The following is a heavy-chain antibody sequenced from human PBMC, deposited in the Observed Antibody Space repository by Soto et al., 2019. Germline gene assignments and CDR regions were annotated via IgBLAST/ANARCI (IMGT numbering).Heavy chain of an antibody. D-gene: IGHD6-6*01. CDR2: IIPIFGTA. CDR1: GGTFSSYA. J-gene: IGHJ6*02. Sequence: QVQLVQSGAEVKKPGSSVKVSCKASGGTFSSYAISWVRQAPGQGLEWMGGIIPIFGTANYAQKFQGRVTITADKSTSTAYMELSSLRSEDTAVYYCARVFDGAARYYYSGMDVWGQGTTVTVSS. CDR3: ARVFDGAARYYYSGMDV. V-gene: IGHV1-69*06.